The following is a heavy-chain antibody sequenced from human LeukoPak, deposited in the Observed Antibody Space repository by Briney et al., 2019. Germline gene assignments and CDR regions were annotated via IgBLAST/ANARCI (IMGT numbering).Heavy chain of an antibody. CDR2: ISGSGGST. Sequence: GGSLRLSCAASGFTFSSYAMSWVRQAPGKGLGWVSAISGSGGSTYYADSVKGRFAISRDNPKNTLYLQMNSLRAEDTAVYYCGRLHPTDNWFDPWGQGTLVTVSS. D-gene: IGHD4-11*01. CDR3: GRLHPTDNWFDP. V-gene: IGHV3-23*01. CDR1: GFTFSSYA. J-gene: IGHJ5*02.